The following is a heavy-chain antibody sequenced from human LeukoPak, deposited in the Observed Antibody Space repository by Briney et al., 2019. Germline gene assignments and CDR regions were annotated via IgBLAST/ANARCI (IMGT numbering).Heavy chain of an antibody. D-gene: IGHD4-17*01. CDR2: IYYSGST. CDR1: GGSISSYY. J-gene: IGHJ3*02. Sequence: SETLSLTCTVSGGSISSYYWSWIRQPPGKGLEWIGYIYYSGSTNYNPSLKSRVTISVDTSKNQLSLKLSSVTAADTAVYYCARIQSTVTTSYDAFDIWGQGTMVTVSS. V-gene: IGHV4-59*01. CDR3: ARIQSTVTTSYDAFDI.